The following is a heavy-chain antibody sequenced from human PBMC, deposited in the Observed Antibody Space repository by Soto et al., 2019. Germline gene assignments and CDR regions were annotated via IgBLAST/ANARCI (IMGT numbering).Heavy chain of an antibody. Sequence: PSETLSLTCTVSGGSISSGGYYWSWIRQHPGKGLEWIGYIYYSGSTYYNPSLKSRVTIPVDTSKNQFSLKLSSVTAADTAVYYCARSWGYCSGGSCYPNWFDPWGQGTLVTVSS. CDR1: GGSISSGGYY. CDR2: IYYSGST. D-gene: IGHD2-15*01. CDR3: ARSWGYCSGGSCYPNWFDP. J-gene: IGHJ5*02. V-gene: IGHV4-31*03.